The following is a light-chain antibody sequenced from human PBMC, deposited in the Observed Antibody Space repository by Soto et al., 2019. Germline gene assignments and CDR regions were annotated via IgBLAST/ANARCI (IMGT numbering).Light chain of an antibody. Sequence: QSALTQPASVSAAPGQSIAISCTGTSSDVGSYDLVSWYQQHPGKAPKLIIYEVTKRPSGVSDRFSGSKSGNTASLTISGLQAEDEADYYCYSYAGSNTYYVFGTGTKVTVL. J-gene: IGLJ1*01. CDR1: SSDVGSYDL. CDR3: YSYAGSNTYYV. CDR2: EVT. V-gene: IGLV2-23*02.